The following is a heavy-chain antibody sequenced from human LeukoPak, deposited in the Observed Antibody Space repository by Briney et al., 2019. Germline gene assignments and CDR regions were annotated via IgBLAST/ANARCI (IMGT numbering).Heavy chain of an antibody. Sequence: GGSLRLSCAASGFTVSSNYMNWVRQAPGKGLVWVSVIYSGGSTYYADSVKGRFTISRDNSKNTLFLQMNSLRAADTAVYYCAREAVTRNYFDYWGQGTLVTVSS. V-gene: IGHV3-53*01. D-gene: IGHD4-17*01. CDR1: GFTVSSNY. J-gene: IGHJ4*02. CDR2: IYSGGST. CDR3: AREAVTRNYFDY.